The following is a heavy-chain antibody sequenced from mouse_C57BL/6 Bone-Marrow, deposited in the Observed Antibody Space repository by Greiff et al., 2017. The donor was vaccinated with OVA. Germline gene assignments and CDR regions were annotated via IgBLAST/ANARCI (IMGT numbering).Heavy chain of an antibody. J-gene: IGHJ2*01. CDR3: ARERVYYYDIYFDY. Sequence: EVQLVESGPGLVKPSQSLSLTCSVTGYSITSGYYWNWIRQFPGNKLEWMGYISYDGSNNYNPSLKNRISITRDTSKNQFFLKLNSVTTEDTATYYCARERVYYYDIYFDYWGQGTTLTVSS. CDR1: GYSITSGYY. CDR2: ISYDGSN. V-gene: IGHV3-6*01. D-gene: IGHD1-1*01.